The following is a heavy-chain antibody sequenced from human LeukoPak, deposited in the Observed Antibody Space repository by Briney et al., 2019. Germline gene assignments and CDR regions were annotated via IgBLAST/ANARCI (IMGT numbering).Heavy chain of an antibody. CDR1: GYSFSSFG. Sequence: ASVKVSCKASGYSFSSFGITWVRQAPGQGLEWMGWISAHTGNTEYAQKFQGRVTMTTDTSTNTADMELGSLMSDDTAVYYCARYRLNDGPINWFDPWGQGTLVTVSS. V-gene: IGHV1-18*01. CDR2: ISAHTGNT. D-gene: IGHD5-24*01. J-gene: IGHJ5*02. CDR3: ARYRLNDGPINWFDP.